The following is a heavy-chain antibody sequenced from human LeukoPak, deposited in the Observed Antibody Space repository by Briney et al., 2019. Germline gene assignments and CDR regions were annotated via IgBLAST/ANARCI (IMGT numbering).Heavy chain of an antibody. CDR3: ARGYSSSWYLNWFDP. Sequence: SETLSLTCTVSGGSISSSSYYWGWIRQPPGRGLEWIGNIYYSGSTYYNPSLKSRVTISVDTSRNQFSLKLNSVTAADTAVYYCARGYSSSWYLNWFDPWGQGTLVTVSS. V-gene: IGHV4-39*07. CDR2: IYYSGST. J-gene: IGHJ5*02. CDR1: GGSISSSSYY. D-gene: IGHD6-13*01.